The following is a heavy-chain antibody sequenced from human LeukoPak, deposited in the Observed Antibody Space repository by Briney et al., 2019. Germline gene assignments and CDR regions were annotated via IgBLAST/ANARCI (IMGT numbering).Heavy chain of an antibody. Sequence: PSETLSLTCAISGASISRCGYSWHWIRQAPGKGLEWIGHIYDSGINASNSSLKSRVTISLDRAKNQFSLSLTSVTAADTAVYYCARGEGAKYNWFDPWGQGTLVTVSS. CDR2: IYDSGIN. D-gene: IGHD3-16*01. J-gene: IGHJ5*02. CDR3: ARGEGAKYNWFDP. CDR1: GASISRCGYS. V-gene: IGHV4-30-2*01.